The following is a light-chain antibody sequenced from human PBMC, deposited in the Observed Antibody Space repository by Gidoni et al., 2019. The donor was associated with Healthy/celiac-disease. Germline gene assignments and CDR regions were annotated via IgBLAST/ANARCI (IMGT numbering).Light chain of an antibody. Sequence: ALTPSPATLSLSPGERATLSCRASQSVSSYLAWYQQKPGQAPRLLIYDASNRATGIPARFSGSGSGTDFTLTISSLEPEDFAVYYCQQRSNWPPEITFGPGTKVDIK. CDR3: QQRSNWPPEIT. J-gene: IGKJ3*01. CDR1: QSVSSY. CDR2: DAS. V-gene: IGKV3-11*01.